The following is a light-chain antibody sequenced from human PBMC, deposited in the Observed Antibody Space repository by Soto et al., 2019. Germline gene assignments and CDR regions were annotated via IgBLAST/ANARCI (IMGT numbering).Light chain of an antibody. CDR3: QKYNNWPPWT. Sequence: EMVMTQSPATLSVSPGERATLSCRASQSVSSNLAWYQQKPGQAPRLLIYGASTRATGIPARFSGSGSGTEFTLTISSLQSEDLAVYYCQKYNNWPPWTVGQGTKVDI. V-gene: IGKV3-15*01. CDR1: QSVSSN. CDR2: GAS. J-gene: IGKJ1*01.